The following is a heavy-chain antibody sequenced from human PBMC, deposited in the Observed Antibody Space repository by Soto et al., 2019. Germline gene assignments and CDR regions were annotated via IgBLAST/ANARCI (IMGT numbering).Heavy chain of an antibody. V-gene: IGHV4-34*01. J-gene: IGHJ5*02. CDR2: INHSGST. CDR3: ARRTRDYSNLRNWFDP. D-gene: IGHD4-4*01. Sequence: ASETLSLTCAVYGGSFSGYYWSWIRQPPGKGLEWIGEINHSGSTNYNPSLKSRVTISVDTSKNQFSLKLSSVIAADTAVYYCARRTRDYSNLRNWFDPWGQGTLVTVSS. CDR1: GGSFSGYY.